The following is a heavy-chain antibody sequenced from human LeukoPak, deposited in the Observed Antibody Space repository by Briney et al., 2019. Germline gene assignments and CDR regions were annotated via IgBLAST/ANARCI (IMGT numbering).Heavy chain of an antibody. J-gene: IGHJ4*02. Sequence: PGGSLRISCAASGFTVSSNYLSWVRQAPGKGLEWVSLIYSGGTTYYADSVKGRFTISRDNSKNTLYLQMNSLRAEDTAVYYCAVRVDTATNDYWGQGTLVTVSS. CDR2: IYSGGTT. CDR3: AVRVDTATNDY. D-gene: IGHD5-18*01. CDR1: GFTVSSNY. V-gene: IGHV3-53*01.